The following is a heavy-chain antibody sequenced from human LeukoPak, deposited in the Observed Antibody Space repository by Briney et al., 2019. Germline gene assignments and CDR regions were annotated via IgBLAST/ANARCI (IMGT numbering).Heavy chain of an antibody. CDR2: ISGSGTTT. CDR1: GFTFKSYA. J-gene: IGHJ4*02. D-gene: IGHD6-13*01. V-gene: IGHV3-23*01. Sequence: GGSLRLSCAASGFTFKSYAMSWARQAPGKGLEWVSGISGSGTTTHYADSVKGRFTISGDNSKNTLYLQMNSLRAEDTAVYYCAKDKAAAPTPYYFDYWGQGSLVTVSS. CDR3: AKDKAAAPTPYYFDY.